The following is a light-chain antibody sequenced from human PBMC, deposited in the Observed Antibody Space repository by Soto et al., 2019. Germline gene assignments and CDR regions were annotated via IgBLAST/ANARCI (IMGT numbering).Light chain of an antibody. Sequence: QSALTQPPSASGTPGQRVTSSCSGSSSNIGSNTVNWYQQLPGTAPKLLIYNNNQRPSGVPDRFSGSKSGTSASLAISGLQSEDKADYYCAAWDDSLNGLVFGTGTKLTVL. V-gene: IGLV1-44*01. CDR2: NNN. CDR1: SSNIGSNT. CDR3: AAWDDSLNGLV. J-gene: IGLJ1*01.